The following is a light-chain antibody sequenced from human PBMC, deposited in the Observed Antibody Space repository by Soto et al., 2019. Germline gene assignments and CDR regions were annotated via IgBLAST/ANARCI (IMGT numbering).Light chain of an antibody. CDR1: QSLVGN. Sequence: EIVMTQSPATLAVSPGNRATLSCRASQSLVGNLAWYQQKPGQAPRLLIFRASSRAKGVPARFSASGSGTEFTLTISGLQSEDFAVYYCHQYNNWHQWTFGPGTQVDIK. V-gene: IGKV3-15*01. J-gene: IGKJ1*01. CDR2: RAS. CDR3: HQYNNWHQWT.